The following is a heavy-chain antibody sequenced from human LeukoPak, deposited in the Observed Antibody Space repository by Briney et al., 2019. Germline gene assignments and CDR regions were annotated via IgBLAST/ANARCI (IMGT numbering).Heavy chain of an antibody. CDR3: ARGVEPLAANTLAY. V-gene: IGHV3-53*01. CDR2: LYSDGNT. Sequence: GGSLRLSCAASGVTVITNDMTWVRQAPGKGREWVSVLYSDGNTKYADSVQGRFTISRDNSKNTLYLEMNSLSPDDTAVYYCARGVEPLAANTLAYWGQGTLVTVSS. J-gene: IGHJ4*02. CDR1: GVTVITND. D-gene: IGHD1-14*01.